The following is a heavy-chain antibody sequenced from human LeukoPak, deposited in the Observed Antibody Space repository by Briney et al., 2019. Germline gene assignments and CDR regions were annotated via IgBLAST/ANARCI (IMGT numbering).Heavy chain of an antibody. J-gene: IGHJ5*02. Sequence: GESLQISCKGSGYSFTSYWIGWVRQMPGKGLEWMGIIYPGDSDTRYSPSFQGQVTISADKSISTAYLQWSSLKASDTAMYYCARLGCSSTSCYRNWFDPWGQGTLVTVSS. CDR2: IYPGDSDT. CDR1: GYSFTSYW. D-gene: IGHD2-2*01. V-gene: IGHV5-51*01. CDR3: ARLGCSSTSCYRNWFDP.